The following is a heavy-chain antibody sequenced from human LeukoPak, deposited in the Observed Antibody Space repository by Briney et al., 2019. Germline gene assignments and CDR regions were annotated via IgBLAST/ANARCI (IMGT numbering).Heavy chain of an antibody. J-gene: IGHJ4*02. V-gene: IGHV2-70*04. CDR2: IDWDDDK. D-gene: IGHD6-19*01. CDR3: ARIGDSSGWYFDY. CDR1: GFSRSTSEMR. Sequence: SGPTLVNPTQTLILTCTFSGFSRSTSEMRMSWIRQPPGKALEWLARIDWDDDKFYSTSLKTRLTISKDTSKNQVVLTMTNMDPLDTATYYCARIGDSSGWYFDYWGQGTLVTVSS.